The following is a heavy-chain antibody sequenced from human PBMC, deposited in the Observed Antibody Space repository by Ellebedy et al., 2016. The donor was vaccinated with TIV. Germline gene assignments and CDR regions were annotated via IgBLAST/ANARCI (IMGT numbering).Heavy chain of an antibody. J-gene: IGHJ4*02. Sequence: ASVKVSCKASGYTFTSYYMHWVRQAPGQGLEWMGRVIPILGRPDYAQNFQGRVTIYADKSTGTPYLELSTLRSEDTAVYYCATDSRYSYGYRFNFWGQGTLVIVSS. V-gene: IGHV1-69*04. CDR3: ATDSRYSYGYRFNF. CDR2: VIPILGRP. D-gene: IGHD5-18*01. CDR1: GYTFTSYY.